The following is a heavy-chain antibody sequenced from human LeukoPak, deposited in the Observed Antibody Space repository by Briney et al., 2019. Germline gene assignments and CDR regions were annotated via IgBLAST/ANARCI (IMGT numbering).Heavy chain of an antibody. CDR1: GFTFSSYN. D-gene: IGHD2-21*01. Sequence: GGSLRLSCAASGFTFSSYNMNWVRQAPGKGLEWVSYISSSSSTIYHADSVKGRFTISRDNAKNSLYLQMNSLRAEDTAVYYCARAYYGGYSDYWGQGTLVTVPS. CDR2: ISSSSSTI. CDR3: ARAYYGGYSDY. J-gene: IGHJ4*02. V-gene: IGHV3-48*01.